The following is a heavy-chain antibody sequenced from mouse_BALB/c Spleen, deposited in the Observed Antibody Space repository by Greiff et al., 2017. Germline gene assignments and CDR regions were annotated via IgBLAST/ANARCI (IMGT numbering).Heavy chain of an antibody. CDR2: IDPANGNT. D-gene: IGHD2-2*01. Sequence: VQLKESGAELVKPGASVKLSCTASGFNIKDTYMHWVKQRPEQGLEWIGRIDPANGNTKYDPKFQGKATITADTSSNTAYLQLSSLTSEDTAVYYYARDGYGGGDYWGQGTTLTVSS. V-gene: IGHV14-3*02. J-gene: IGHJ2*01. CDR3: ARDGYGGGDY. CDR1: GFNIKDTY.